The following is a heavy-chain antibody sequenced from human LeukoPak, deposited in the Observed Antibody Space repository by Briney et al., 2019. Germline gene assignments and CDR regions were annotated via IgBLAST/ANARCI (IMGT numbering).Heavy chain of an antibody. CDR3: ARTPGE. J-gene: IGHJ4*02. D-gene: IGHD2-21*01. V-gene: IGHV4-59*01. CDR1: GGSISSFY. Sequence: PSETLSLTRTVSGGSISSFYWSWIRQPPGKGLEWIGNIYNSGSTNYNPSLKSRVTISADTPKSQFFLKLSSVTAAGTAVYFCARTPGEWGQGTLVTVSS. CDR2: IYNSGST.